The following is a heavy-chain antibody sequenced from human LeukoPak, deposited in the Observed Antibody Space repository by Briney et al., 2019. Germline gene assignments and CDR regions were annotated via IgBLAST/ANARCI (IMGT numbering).Heavy chain of an antibody. CDR3: ARGGYYYLDV. Sequence: SETLSLTCGVYGGSFSTHYWSWIRQPPGKGLEWIGEIKHSGSAKYNPSLKSRVTISVDTSKNQFSLKLRSVTAADTAVYYCARGGYYYLDVWGKGTTVTVSS. V-gene: IGHV4-34*01. CDR1: GGSFSTHY. CDR2: IKHSGSA. J-gene: IGHJ6*03.